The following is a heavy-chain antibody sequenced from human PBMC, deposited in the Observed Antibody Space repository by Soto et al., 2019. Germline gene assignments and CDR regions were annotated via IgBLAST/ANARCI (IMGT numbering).Heavy chain of an antibody. CDR3: ARDDGNTWLIDY. V-gene: IGHV1-3*01. D-gene: IGHD3-9*01. CDR1: GYNFPKYT. CDR2: IYPGNGNT. J-gene: IGHJ4*02. Sequence: ASVKVSCKASGYNFPKYTIHWVRQAPGQRLEWMGWIYPGNGNTQYSQKFQGRVTISRDTSASTAYMELSTLRSEDTAFYYCARDDGNTWLIDYWGQGTLVTVSS.